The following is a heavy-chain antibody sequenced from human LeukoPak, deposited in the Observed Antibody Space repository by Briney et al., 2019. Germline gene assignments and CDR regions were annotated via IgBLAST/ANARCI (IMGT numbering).Heavy chain of an antibody. CDR1: GFPFSLYA. D-gene: IGHD2-2*01. CDR3: ARDTFQPGLIDS. CDR2: INDDSTDI. Sequence: GGSLRLSCAASGFPFSLYAMNWVRQAPGKGLEWGSYINDDSTDIHYADSVKGRFSISRDSARNTLYLQLSSLRAEDTAVYYCARDTFQPGLIDSWGQGTLVTVSS. V-gene: IGHV3-21*05. J-gene: IGHJ4*02.